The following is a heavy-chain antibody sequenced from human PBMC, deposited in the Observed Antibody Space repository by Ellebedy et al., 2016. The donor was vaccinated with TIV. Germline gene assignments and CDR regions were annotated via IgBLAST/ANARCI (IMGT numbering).Heavy chain of an antibody. CDR3: ARGSPDYYDNRPYPFDL. Sequence: GESLKISXAASGFVFHTYAVHWVRQAPGKGLEWVALISFDGSNKLYADSVKGRFTISRDNVKNTLSLQMNSLGGDDTAVDYCARGSPDYYDNRPYPFDLWGQGTMVTVSS. D-gene: IGHD3-22*01. CDR2: ISFDGSNK. V-gene: IGHV3-30*04. CDR1: GFVFHTYA. J-gene: IGHJ3*01.